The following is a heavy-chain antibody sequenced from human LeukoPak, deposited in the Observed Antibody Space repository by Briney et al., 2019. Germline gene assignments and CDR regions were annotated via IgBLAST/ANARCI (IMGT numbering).Heavy chain of an antibody. V-gene: IGHV1-2*06. Sequence: ASVKVSCKASGGTFSSYAISWVRQAPGQGLEWMGRINPNSGGTNYAQKFQGRVTMTRDTSISTAYMELSRLRSDDTAAYYCARGGGELLHNYWGQGTLVTVSS. CDR3: ARGGGELLHNY. D-gene: IGHD1-26*01. CDR1: GGTFSSYA. CDR2: INPNSGGT. J-gene: IGHJ4*02.